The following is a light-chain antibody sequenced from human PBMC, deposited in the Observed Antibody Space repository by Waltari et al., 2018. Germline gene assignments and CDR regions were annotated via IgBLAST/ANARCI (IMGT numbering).Light chain of an antibody. Sequence: EIVLTQSPGTLSLSPGERATLSCRASQSVSSSYLAWYQQKPGQAPRVLIHGASNRATGIPDRFSGSGSGTDFTLTISRLEPEDFAVYYCQQYNNWPETFGPGTKVDIK. CDR2: GAS. CDR1: QSVSSSY. CDR3: QQYNNWPET. J-gene: IGKJ3*01. V-gene: IGKV3-20*01.